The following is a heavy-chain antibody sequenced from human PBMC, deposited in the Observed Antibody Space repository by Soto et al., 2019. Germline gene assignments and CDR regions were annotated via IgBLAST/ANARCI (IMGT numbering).Heavy chain of an antibody. V-gene: IGHV1-18*01. Sequence: QGQLVQSGPEVKKPGASVKVSCKASGYTFSRYGISWVRQAPGQGLEWMGWISGYNGDTIYAQKVQGRVTMTIDTSXXTAYMELTSLTSDDTAIYYCAKNGQPPYYYYGMDVWGQGTTVTVSS. CDR1: GYTFSRYG. D-gene: IGHD2-8*01. J-gene: IGHJ6*02. CDR2: ISGYNGDT. CDR3: AKNGQPPYYYYGMDV.